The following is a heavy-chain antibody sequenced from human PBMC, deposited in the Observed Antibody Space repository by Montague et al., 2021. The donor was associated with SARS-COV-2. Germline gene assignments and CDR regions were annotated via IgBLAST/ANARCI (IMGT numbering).Heavy chain of an antibody. CDR1: GFTFRNYW. CDR3: ARDSSSWGGPLDY. Sequence: SLRLSCAASGFTFRNYWMHWVRQAPGKGLVWVSRINNYGSSTSYADSVKGRFTISRDNAKNTLYLQMNSLRVEDTAVYYCARDSSSWGGPLDYWGQGTLVTVSS. J-gene: IGHJ4*02. V-gene: IGHV3-74*01. CDR2: INNYGSST. D-gene: IGHD6-13*01.